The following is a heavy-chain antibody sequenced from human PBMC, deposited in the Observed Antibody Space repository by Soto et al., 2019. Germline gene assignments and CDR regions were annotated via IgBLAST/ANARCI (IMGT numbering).Heavy chain of an antibody. Sequence: SETLSLTCSVSGGSVSSGSFHWSWIRQPPGKGLQFIGSIFYNGTANYSPSLKNRVSISTDTSQSQFFLQLISVAAADTAVYYCARIGGWYDIDFWGQGSLVTVSS. CDR1: GGSVSSGSFH. CDR3: ARIGGWYDIDF. J-gene: IGHJ4*02. V-gene: IGHV4-61*01. CDR2: IFYNGTA. D-gene: IGHD6-19*01.